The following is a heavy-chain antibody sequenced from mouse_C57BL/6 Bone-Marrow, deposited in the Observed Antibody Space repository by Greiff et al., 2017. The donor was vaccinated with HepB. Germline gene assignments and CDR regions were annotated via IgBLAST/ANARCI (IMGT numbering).Heavy chain of an antibody. J-gene: IGHJ3*01. CDR3: TTFGTTVPLIAY. CDR2: IDPEDGDT. CDR1: GFNIKDYY. V-gene: IGHV14-1*01. D-gene: IGHD1-1*01. Sequence: EVKLVESGAELVRPGASVKLSCTASGFNIKDYYMHWVKQRPEQGLEWIGRIDPEDGDTEYAPKFQGKATMTADTSSNTSYLQLSSLTSEDTAVYYCTTFGTTVPLIAYGGQGTLVTVSA.